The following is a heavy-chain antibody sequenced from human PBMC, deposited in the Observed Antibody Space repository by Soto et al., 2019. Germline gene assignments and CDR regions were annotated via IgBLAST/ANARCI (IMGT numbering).Heavy chain of an antibody. J-gene: IGHJ4*02. V-gene: IGHV4-31*03. Sequence: ASETLSLTCTVSGGSISSGGYYWSWIRQHPGKGLEWIGYIYYSGSTYYNPSLKSRVTISVDTSKNQFSLKLSSVTAADTAVYYCARVDTGESDFDYWGQGTLVTVSS. CDR2: IYYSGST. D-gene: IGHD3-16*01. CDR3: ARVDTGESDFDY. CDR1: GGSISSGGYY.